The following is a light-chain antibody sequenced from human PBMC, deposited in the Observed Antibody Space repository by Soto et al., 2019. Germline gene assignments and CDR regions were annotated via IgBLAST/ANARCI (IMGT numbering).Light chain of an antibody. CDR3: QHHNSYSQT. CDR1: QSIRYN. CDR2: GAS. V-gene: IGKV1-5*01. Sequence: DIQLTQSPPTLSDSVGDRVTITCRASQSIRYNLAWYQQMPGKAPKLLIYGASSLQSGVPSRFSGSGSGTEFTLTISSLQPDDFATYFCQHHNSYSQTFGQGTKVEIK. J-gene: IGKJ1*01.